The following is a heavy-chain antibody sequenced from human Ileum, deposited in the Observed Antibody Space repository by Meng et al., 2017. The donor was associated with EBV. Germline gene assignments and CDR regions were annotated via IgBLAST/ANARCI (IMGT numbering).Heavy chain of an antibody. V-gene: IGHV4-61*08. D-gene: IGHD2-21*02. CDR2: MSYTGST. J-gene: IGHJ4*02. CDR3: ARERGGGDRGIH. Sequence: LXESGPXXVXXXXXXSLTSSVSNGSVSSYGYYWTWIRQPPGKGLEWIGYMSYTGSTNYNSSLKSRVTISVDTSKNQFSLKLTSVTAADTAVYYCARERGGGDRGIHWGQGTLFNVSS. CDR1: NGSVSSYGYY.